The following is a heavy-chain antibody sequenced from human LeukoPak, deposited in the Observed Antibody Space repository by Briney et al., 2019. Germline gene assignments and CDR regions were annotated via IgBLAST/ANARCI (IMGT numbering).Heavy chain of an antibody. Sequence: ASVKVSCKASGDTFSTYAITWVRQAPGQGLEWMGWISAFNGNTNYAQKFRGRVTMTTEASTSTAYMELRSLRSDDTAFYYCAREPGLARSTFFDYWGQGTLVTVST. CDR1: GDTFSTYA. J-gene: IGHJ4*02. D-gene: IGHD3-16*01. V-gene: IGHV1-18*01. CDR2: ISAFNGNT. CDR3: AREPGLARSTFFDY.